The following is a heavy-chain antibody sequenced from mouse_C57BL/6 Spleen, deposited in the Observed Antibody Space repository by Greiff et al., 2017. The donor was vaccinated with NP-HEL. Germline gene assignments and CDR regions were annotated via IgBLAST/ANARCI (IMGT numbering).Heavy chain of an antibody. D-gene: IGHD2-5*01. Sequence: VQLQQSGPELVRPGASVTLSCKASGYTFTDYEMHWVKQTPVHGLEWIGAIDPETGGTAYNQKFKGKAILNADKSSSTAYLQLRSLTSEDSAVYYCARSDSNSAMDYWGQGTSVTVSS. CDR3: ARSDSNSAMDY. CDR1: GYTFTDYE. J-gene: IGHJ4*01. CDR2: IDPETGGT. V-gene: IGHV1-15*01.